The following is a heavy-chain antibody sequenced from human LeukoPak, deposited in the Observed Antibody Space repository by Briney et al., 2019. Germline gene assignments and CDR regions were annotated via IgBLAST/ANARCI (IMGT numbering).Heavy chain of an antibody. V-gene: IGHV3-33*01. Sequence: PGGSLRLSCAASGFTFSSYGMHWVRQAPGKGLEWVAVIWYDGSNKYYADSVKGRFTISRDNSKNTLYLQMNSLRAEDTAVYYCARDPGSYYDFWSGYLLYWGQGTLVTVSS. CDR1: GFTFSSYG. CDR3: ARDPGSYYDFWSGYLLY. J-gene: IGHJ4*02. CDR2: IWYDGSNK. D-gene: IGHD3-3*01.